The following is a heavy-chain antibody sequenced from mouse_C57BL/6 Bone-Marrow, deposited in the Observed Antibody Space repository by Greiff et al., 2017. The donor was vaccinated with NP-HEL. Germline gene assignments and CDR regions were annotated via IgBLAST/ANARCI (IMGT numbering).Heavy chain of an antibody. J-gene: IGHJ3*01. Sequence: QVQLQQPGAELVKPGASVKLSCKASGYTFTTYWMQWVKQRPGQGLEWIGEIDPSDSYTNYHQKFKGKATLTVDTSSGTAYMQLSSLTSEDSAVYYCARKAYYGRSYEFAYWGQGTLVTVSA. V-gene: IGHV1-50*01. D-gene: IGHD1-1*01. CDR2: IDPSDSYT. CDR1: GYTFTTYW. CDR3: ARKAYYGRSYEFAY.